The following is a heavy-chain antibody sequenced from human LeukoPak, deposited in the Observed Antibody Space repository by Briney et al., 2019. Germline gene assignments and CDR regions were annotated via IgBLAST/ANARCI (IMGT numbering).Heavy chain of an antibody. CDR3: AKRGAEVGATVAPGDY. D-gene: IGHD1-26*01. CDR2: ISGSGSA. J-gene: IGHJ4*02. V-gene: IGHV3-23*01. Sequence: SCKASGFTLSSYAMNWVRQAPGKGLEWVSAISGSGSAYYADSVKGRFTISRDNSKNTPYLQMNSLRAEDTAVYYCAKRGAEVGATVAPGDYWGQGTLLTVSS. CDR1: GFTLSSYA.